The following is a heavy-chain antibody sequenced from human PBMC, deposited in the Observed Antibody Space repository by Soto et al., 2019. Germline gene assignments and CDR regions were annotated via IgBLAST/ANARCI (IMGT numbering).Heavy chain of an antibody. CDR1: GYTFTGYY. J-gene: IGHJ3*02. CDR3: ARDRRRAVAGTGMYSFDI. V-gene: IGHV1-2*04. CDR2: INPNSGGT. Sequence: ASVKVSCKASGYTFTGYYMHWVRQAPGQGLEWMGWINPNSGGTNYAQKFQGWVTMTRDTSISTAYMELSRLRSDDTAVYYCARDRRRAVAGTGMYSFDILGQGTMVTVS. D-gene: IGHD6-19*01.